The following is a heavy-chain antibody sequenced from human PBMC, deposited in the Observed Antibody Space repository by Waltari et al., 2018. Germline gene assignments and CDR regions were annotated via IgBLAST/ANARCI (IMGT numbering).Heavy chain of an antibody. D-gene: IGHD6-13*01. CDR2: ITGRSRTI. CDR1: GFPFSTYS. J-gene: IGHJ6*02. Sequence: EVQLVESGGNLVQPGGSLRLSCIASGFPFSTYSMNWVRQAPGKGLEWISDITGRSRTIYYTDAGKGRFTVSRDNAKNSLFLQMSSLRVEDTAVYYCARPVAAAGNYGMDVWGQGTTVTVSS. CDR3: ARPVAAAGNYGMDV. V-gene: IGHV3-48*04.